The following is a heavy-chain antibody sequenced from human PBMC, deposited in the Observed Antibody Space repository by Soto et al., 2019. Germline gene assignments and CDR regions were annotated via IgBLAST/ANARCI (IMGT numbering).Heavy chain of an antibody. V-gene: IGHV1-8*01. J-gene: IGHJ4*02. CDR3: AREYSSGWSKD. CDR1: GYACTSYA. CDR2: MNPNSGNT. Sequence: QVQLVQFGAEVKKPGASVKVSCKASGYACTSYAINWVRQATGQGLEWMGWMNPNSGNTGYAQKFQGRVTMTRNASISTAYMELSSLRSEDTAVYYRAREYSSGWSKDWGQGTLVTVSS. D-gene: IGHD6-19*01.